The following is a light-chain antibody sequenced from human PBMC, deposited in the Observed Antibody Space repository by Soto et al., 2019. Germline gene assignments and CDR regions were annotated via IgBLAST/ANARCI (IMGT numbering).Light chain of an antibody. V-gene: IGKV1-5*03. CDR3: QHMAT. CDR2: KAS. Sequence: DIQMTQSPSTLSASVGDRVTITCRASQSISASLAWYQQKPGKAPKPLIYKASSLETGVPSRFSGSGSGTEFTLTISSPQPDDFATYFCQHMATFGQGTKVEIK. J-gene: IGKJ1*01. CDR1: QSISAS.